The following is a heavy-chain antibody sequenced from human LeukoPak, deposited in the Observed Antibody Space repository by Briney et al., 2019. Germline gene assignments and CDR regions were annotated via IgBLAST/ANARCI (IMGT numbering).Heavy chain of an antibody. D-gene: IGHD5-18*01. J-gene: IGHJ4*02. CDR1: GFTFSSYG. CDR2: ISYDGSNK. V-gene: IGHV3-30*03. Sequence: PGGSLRLSCAASGFTFSSYGMHWVRQAPGKGLEWVAVISYDGSNKYYADSVKGRFTISRDNSKNTLYLQMNSLRAEDTAVYYCAPERGDTAMGSLDYWGQGTLVTVSS. CDR3: APERGDTAMGSLDY.